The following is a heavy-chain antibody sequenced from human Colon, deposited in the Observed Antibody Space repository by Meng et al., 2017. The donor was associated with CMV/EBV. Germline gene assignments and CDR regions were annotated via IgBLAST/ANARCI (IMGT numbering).Heavy chain of an antibody. CDR2: ISGSGGDT. V-gene: IGHV3-23*01. Sequence: GESLKISCAASGFTFNSYAMTWVRQAPGKGLEWVSVISGSGGDTNYADSVKGRFTISRDHSKNTLYLQMSSLRAEDTAIYYCAKESGQYQMLSYYGLDVWGQGTTVTVSS. J-gene: IGHJ6*02. D-gene: IGHD2-2*01. CDR3: AKESGQYQMLSYYGLDV. CDR1: GFTFNSYA.